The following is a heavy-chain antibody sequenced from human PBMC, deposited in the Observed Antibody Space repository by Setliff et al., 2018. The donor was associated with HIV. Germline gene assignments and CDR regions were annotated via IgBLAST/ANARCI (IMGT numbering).Heavy chain of an antibody. CDR2: INPSENT. D-gene: IGHD1-26*01. CDR1: GGSLRNYY. Sequence: SETLSLTCAVYGGSLRNYYWSWIRQPPGKGLEWIAEINPSENTNYNPSLKSRVTISVDTSKNQFSLNLRSVTAADTAVYYCATGGHRLHDYWGQGTLVTVSS. CDR3: ATGGHRLHDY. V-gene: IGHV4-34*01. J-gene: IGHJ4*02.